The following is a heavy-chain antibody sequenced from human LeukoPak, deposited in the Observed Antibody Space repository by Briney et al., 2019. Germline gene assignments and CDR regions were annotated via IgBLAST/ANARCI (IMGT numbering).Heavy chain of an antibody. J-gene: IGHJ4*02. V-gene: IGHV5-51*01. D-gene: IGHD6-19*01. CDR1: GYSFTTYW. CDR2: IYPGDSDT. CDR3: ARHRPNPGSNSVADYYFDY. Sequence: ISCRTYGYSFTTYWIGGVGRLRGKGLEWMGIIYPGDSDTKYSPSFQGQVTISADKPISTAYLQWSNLKASDTAMYYCARHRPNPGSNSVADYYFDYWGQGTLVTVAS.